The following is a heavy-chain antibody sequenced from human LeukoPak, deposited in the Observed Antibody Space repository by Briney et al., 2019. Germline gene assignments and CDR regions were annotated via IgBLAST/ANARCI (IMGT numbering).Heavy chain of an antibody. CDR2: IYYSGST. CDR3: ARGSGWFDP. Sequence: PSETLSLTCTVSGGSISSHYWSWIRQPPGKGLEWIGYIYYSGSTNYSPSLKSRATISQDTSKNQFSLKLSSVTAADTAVYYCARGSGWFDPWGQGTLVTVSS. J-gene: IGHJ5*02. V-gene: IGHV4-59*11. CDR1: GGSISSHY.